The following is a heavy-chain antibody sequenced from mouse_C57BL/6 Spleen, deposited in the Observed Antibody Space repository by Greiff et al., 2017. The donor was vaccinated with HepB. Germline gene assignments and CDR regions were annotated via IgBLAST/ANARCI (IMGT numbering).Heavy chain of an antibody. D-gene: IGHD2-1*01. CDR1: GYTFTSYW. Sequence: VQLQQPGAELVKPGASVKLSCKASGYTFTSYWMHWVKQRPGQGLEWIGMIHPNSGSTNYNEKFKSKATLTVDNTSSTAYMQLSSLTSEDSAVYYCARGNYGNYEGFAYWGQGTLVTVSA. J-gene: IGHJ3*01. CDR2: IHPNSGST. CDR3: ARGNYGNYEGFAY. V-gene: IGHV1-64*01.